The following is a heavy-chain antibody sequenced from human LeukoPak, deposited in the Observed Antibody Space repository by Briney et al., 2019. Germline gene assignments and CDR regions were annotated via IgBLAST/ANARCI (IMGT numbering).Heavy chain of an antibody. J-gene: IGHJ4*02. CDR3: AKGYRKGRWLPLDY. CDR2: ISWNSGSI. CDR1: GFIFDDYA. V-gene: IGHV3-9*01. Sequence: GGSLRLSCAASGFIFDDYAMHWVRQAPGKGLEWVSGISWNSGSIGYADSAKGRFTISRDNAKNSLYLQMNSLRAEDTALYYCAKGYRKGRWLPLDYWGKGTLVTVSS. D-gene: IGHD5-24*01.